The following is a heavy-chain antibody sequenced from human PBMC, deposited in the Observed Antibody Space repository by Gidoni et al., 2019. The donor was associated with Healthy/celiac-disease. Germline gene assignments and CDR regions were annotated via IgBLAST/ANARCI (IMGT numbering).Heavy chain of an antibody. CDR2: IYYSGST. Sequence: QVQLQESGPGLVKPSETLSLTCTVSGGPISSYYWSWIRQPPGKGLEWIGYIYYSGSTNYNPSLKSRVTISVDTSKNQFSLKLSSVTAADTAVYYCARVGSSSWPLLGYYGMDVWGQGTTVTVSS. J-gene: IGHJ6*02. CDR3: ARVGSSSWPLLGYYGMDV. V-gene: IGHV4-59*01. D-gene: IGHD6-13*01. CDR1: GGPISSYY.